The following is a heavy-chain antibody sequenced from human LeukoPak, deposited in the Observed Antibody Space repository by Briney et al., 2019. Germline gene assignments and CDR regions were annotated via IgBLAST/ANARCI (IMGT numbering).Heavy chain of an antibody. CDR1: GGSISSYY. CDR3: ARDLGSGYDPHFDY. V-gene: IGHV4-59*01. D-gene: IGHD5-12*01. CDR2: IYYSGST. J-gene: IGHJ4*02. Sequence: AETLSLTCTVSGGSISSYYWSWIRQPPGKGLEWIGYIYYSGSTNYNPSLKSRVTISVDTSKNQFSLKLSSVTAADTAVYYCARDLGSGYDPHFDYWGQGTLVTVSS.